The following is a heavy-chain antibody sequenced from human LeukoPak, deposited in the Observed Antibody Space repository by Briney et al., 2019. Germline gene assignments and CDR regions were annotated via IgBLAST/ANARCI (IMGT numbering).Heavy chain of an antibody. CDR1: GYTFTSYD. Sequence: ASVKVSCKASGYTFTSYDINWVRQATGQGLEWMGRIIPIFRTANFAHRFQGRVTITTDESTRTVFMELSSLTSEDTAVYYCARGDIVAADFDYWGQGTLVTVSS. CDR2: IIPIFRTA. V-gene: IGHV1-69*05. D-gene: IGHD5-12*01. CDR3: ARGDIVAADFDY. J-gene: IGHJ4*02.